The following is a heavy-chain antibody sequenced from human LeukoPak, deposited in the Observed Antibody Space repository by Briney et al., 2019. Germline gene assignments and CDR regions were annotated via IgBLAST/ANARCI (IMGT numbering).Heavy chain of an antibody. J-gene: IGHJ4*02. D-gene: IGHD1-14*01. Sequence: GGSLRLSCAASGFTFSSYSMNWVRQAPGKGLEWVSSISSSSYIYYADSVKGRFTISRDNAKNSLYLQMNSLRAEDTAVHYCARDNRHHGFDYWGQGTLVTVSS. V-gene: IGHV3-21*01. CDR3: ARDNRHHGFDY. CDR2: ISSSSYI. CDR1: GFTFSSYS.